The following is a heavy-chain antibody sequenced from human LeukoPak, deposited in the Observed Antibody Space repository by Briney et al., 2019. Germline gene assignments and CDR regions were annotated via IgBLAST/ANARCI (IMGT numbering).Heavy chain of an antibody. Sequence: SETLSLTCTVSGGSISSYYWSWIRQPPGKGLEWIGYIYYSGSTNYNPSLKSRVTISVDTSKNQFSLKLSSVTAADTAVYYCAREKVVPALGFDYWGQGTLVTVSS. CDR2: IYYSGST. V-gene: IGHV4-59*01. J-gene: IGHJ4*02. D-gene: IGHD2-2*01. CDR3: AREKVVPALGFDY. CDR1: GGSISSYY.